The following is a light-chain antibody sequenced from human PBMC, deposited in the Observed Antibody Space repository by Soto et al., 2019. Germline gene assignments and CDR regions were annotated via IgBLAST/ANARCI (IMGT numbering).Light chain of an antibody. Sequence: EIVLTQSPATLSLSPGERDTLSCGASQSVSSSYLAWYQQKPGLAPRLLIYDASSRATGIPDRFSGSWSGTDFTLTISRLEPEDFAVYYCQQYGSSPTFGGGTKVDIK. V-gene: IGKV3D-20*01. CDR3: QQYGSSPT. CDR2: DAS. CDR1: QSVSSSY. J-gene: IGKJ4*01.